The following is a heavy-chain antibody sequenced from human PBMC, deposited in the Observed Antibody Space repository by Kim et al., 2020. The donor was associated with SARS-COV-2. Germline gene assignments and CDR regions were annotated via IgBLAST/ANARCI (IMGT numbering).Heavy chain of an antibody. Sequence: SETLSLTCTVSGGSISSGGYYWSWIRQHPGQGLEWIGYIYYSGSTYYNPSLKSRVTISVDTSKNQFSLKLSSVTAADTAVYYCARARITMIVVVKYFDYWGQGTLVTVSS. J-gene: IGHJ4*02. CDR3: ARARITMIVVVKYFDY. D-gene: IGHD3-22*01. CDR2: IYYSGST. CDR1: GGSISSGGYY. V-gene: IGHV4-31*03.